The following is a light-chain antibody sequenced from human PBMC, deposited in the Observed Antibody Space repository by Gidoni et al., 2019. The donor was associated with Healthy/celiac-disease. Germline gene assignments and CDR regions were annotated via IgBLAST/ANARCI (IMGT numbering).Light chain of an antibody. V-gene: IGKV1-39*01. CDR2: AAS. CDR3: QQSYSTPKCS. Sequence: DIQMTQSPSSLSASVGDRVTITCRASQSISSYLNWYQQKPGKAPKLLIYAASSLQSGVPSRFSGSGSVTDFTLTISSLQPEDFATYYCQQSYSTPKCSFXQXTKLEIK. J-gene: IGKJ2*04. CDR1: QSISSY.